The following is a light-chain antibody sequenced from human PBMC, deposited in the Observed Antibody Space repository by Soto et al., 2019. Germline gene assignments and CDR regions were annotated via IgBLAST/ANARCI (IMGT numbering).Light chain of an antibody. Sequence: QSVLTQPASVSGSPGQSIPISCPGTTSDVGGYNYFSWYQQHPGKAPKFMIYDVSNRPSGVSTRFSGSKSGNTASLTISGLQAEDEADYYCNSYTTSNTRQIVFGTGTKVTVL. CDR3: NSYTTSNTRQIV. CDR2: DVS. V-gene: IGLV2-14*01. CDR1: TSDVGGYNY. J-gene: IGLJ1*01.